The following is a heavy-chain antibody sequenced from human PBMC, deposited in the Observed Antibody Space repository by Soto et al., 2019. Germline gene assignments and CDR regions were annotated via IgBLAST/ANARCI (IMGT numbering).Heavy chain of an antibody. Sequence: GGSLRLSCAASGFTFSSYAMSWVRQAPGKGLEWVSAISGSGGSTYYADSVKGRFTISRDNSKNTLYLQMNSLRAEDTAVYYCAKDPRITIFGVVTENYFYYWGQGTLVTVSS. D-gene: IGHD3-3*01. CDR1: GFTFSSYA. CDR3: AKDPRITIFGVVTENYFYY. V-gene: IGHV3-23*01. CDR2: ISGSGGST. J-gene: IGHJ4*02.